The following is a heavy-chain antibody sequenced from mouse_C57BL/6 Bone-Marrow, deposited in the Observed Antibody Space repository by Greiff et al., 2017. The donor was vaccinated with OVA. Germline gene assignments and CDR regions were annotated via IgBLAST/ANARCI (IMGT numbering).Heavy chain of an antibody. CDR3: AREGTTVVVDY. CDR1: GFTFSSYA. J-gene: IGHJ2*01. V-gene: IGHV5-4*01. Sequence: EVNVVESGGGLVKPGGSLKLSCAASGFTFSSYAMSWVRQTPEKRLEWVATISDGGSYTYYPDNVKGRFTISRDNAKNNLYLQMSHLKSEDTAMYYCAREGTTVVVDYWGQGTTLTVSS. D-gene: IGHD1-1*01. CDR2: ISDGGSYT.